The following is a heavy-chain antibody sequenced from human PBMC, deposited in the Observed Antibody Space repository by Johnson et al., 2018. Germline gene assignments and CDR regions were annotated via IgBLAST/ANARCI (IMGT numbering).Heavy chain of an antibody. CDR1: GVPFSSHW. J-gene: IGHJ3*02. V-gene: IGHV3-74*01. CDR2: IHVDGSEP. Sequence: QLGETGGGEVEPRGSLRLCCAASGVPFSSHWMQWVRHPQGKGLVWVSHIHVDGSEPTYADSVKGRFTSSRDKARNTLYLQMHSLRAKDTTVYYGVRDYPLNMWGHGPRVTVSS. D-gene: IGHD3-16*02. CDR3: VRDYPLNM.